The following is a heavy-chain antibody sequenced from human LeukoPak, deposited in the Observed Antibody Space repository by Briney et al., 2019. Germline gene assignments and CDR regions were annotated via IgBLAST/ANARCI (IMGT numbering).Heavy chain of an antibody. CDR2: INPNSGGT. V-gene: IGHV1-2*02. D-gene: IGHD3-10*01. J-gene: IGHJ4*02. Sequence: ASVKVSCKASGYIFTGYYMHWVRQAPGQGLEWMGWINPNSGGTNYAQKFQGRVTMTRDTSISTAYMELSRLRSDDTAVYYCARLLWFGELNDYWGQGTLVTVSS. CDR3: ARLLWFGELNDY. CDR1: GYIFTGYY.